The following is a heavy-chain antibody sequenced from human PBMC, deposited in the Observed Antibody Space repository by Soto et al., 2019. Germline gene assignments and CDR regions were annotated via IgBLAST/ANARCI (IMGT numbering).Heavy chain of an antibody. CDR2: VYYSGGA. CDR1: GGSISGYY. V-gene: IGHV4-59*01. J-gene: IGHJ6*02. D-gene: IGHD2-21*02. CDR3: TRDGDGRMTTNPYYYYGMDV. Sequence: ASETLSVTCTVSGGSISGYYWSWIRQPPGKGLEWIGNVYYSGGAKYNPSVKRRVSISVDTSKNQFSLNLSSVTAADTAVYYCTRDGDGRMTTNPYYYYGMDVRGPGIMVT.